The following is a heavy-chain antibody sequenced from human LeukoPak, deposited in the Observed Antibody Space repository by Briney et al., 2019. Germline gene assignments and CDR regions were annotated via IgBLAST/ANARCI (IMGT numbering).Heavy chain of an antibody. CDR2: INSEGSSI. CDR3: ARGRGVSLDY. Sequence: GGSLRLSCAASGLTISNYWMHWVRQVPGKGLVWVSRINSEGSSISYADSVKGRFTISRDNAKNTLNLQMNSLRAEDTAVYYCARGRGVSLDYWGQGALVTVSS. V-gene: IGHV3-74*01. CDR1: GLTISNYW. J-gene: IGHJ4*02. D-gene: IGHD3-10*01.